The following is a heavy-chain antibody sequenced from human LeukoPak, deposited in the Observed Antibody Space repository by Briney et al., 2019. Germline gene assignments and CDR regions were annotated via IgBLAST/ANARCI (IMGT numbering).Heavy chain of an antibody. CDR3: AMYSSSDY. CDR2: IYYSGST. CDR1: GGSISSSSYY. J-gene: IGHJ4*02. Sequence: SETLSLTCAVSGGSISSSSYYWGWIRQPPGKGLEWIGSIYYSGSTYYNPSLKSRVTISVDTSKNQFSLKLSSVTAADTAVYYCAMYSSSDYWGQGTLVTVSS. V-gene: IGHV4-39*07. D-gene: IGHD6-13*01.